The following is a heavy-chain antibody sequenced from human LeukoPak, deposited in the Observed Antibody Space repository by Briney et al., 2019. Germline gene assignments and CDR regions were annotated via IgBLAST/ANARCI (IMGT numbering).Heavy chain of an antibody. J-gene: IGHJ4*02. Sequence: GGSLRLSCAASGFTFSNYGITWVRQAPGRGLEWVSVISGTGTGTYYADSVKGRFTISRDNSKNTLYLQMNSLRAEDTAIYYCARVRPVVTAADYWGQGTLVTVSS. D-gene: IGHD2-21*02. CDR3: ARVRPVVTAADY. V-gene: IGHV3-23*01. CDR1: GFTFSNYG. CDR2: ISGTGTGT.